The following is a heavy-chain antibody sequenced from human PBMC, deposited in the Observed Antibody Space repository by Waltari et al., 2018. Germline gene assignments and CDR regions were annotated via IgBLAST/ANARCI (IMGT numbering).Heavy chain of an antibody. D-gene: IGHD2-2*01. CDR3: ARAGSTLIWGVAE. CDR2: VNPNGGRA. CDR1: GYIFTDFY. V-gene: IGHV1-46*04. Sequence: QVQLVQSGAEVKKPGASVKVSCKASGYIFTDFYIHLVRQAPGQGLEWMGTVNPNGGRATYAQKLQDRVTMTRDTSTSTVYMELSRLRSEDTAVYYCARAGSTLIWGVAEWGQGTLVTVSS. J-gene: IGHJ4*02.